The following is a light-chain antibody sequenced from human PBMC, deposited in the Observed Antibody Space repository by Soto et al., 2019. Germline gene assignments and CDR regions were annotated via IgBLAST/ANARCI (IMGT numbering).Light chain of an antibody. CDR1: QSVSSY. V-gene: IGKV3-11*01. CDR2: DAS. CDR3: QQRSHWPRT. Sequence: ETELTHTRSAQCRVGGESRSRCSPASQSVSSYLAWYQQKPGQAPRLLIYDASNRATGIPARFSGSGSGTAFALTMSSVVPADFAVYYCQQRSHWPRTFGGGTKVDIK. J-gene: IGKJ4*01.